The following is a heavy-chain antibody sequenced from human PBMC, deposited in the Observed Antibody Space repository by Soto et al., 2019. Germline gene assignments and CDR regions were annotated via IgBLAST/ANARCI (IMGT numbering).Heavy chain of an antibody. Sequence: QVQLVQSGAEVKKPGSSVKVSCKASGGTFSSYAISWVRQAPGQGLEWMGGIIPILGTANYAQKFQGRVRIAADESTSTAYMELSSLRSEDTAVYYCARVSPAALDYYNGLHDRGQGTTVTVSS. J-gene: IGHJ6*02. CDR3: ARVSPAALDYYNGLHD. V-gene: IGHV1-69*01. D-gene: IGHD2-2*01. CDR2: IIPILGTA. CDR1: GGTFSSYA.